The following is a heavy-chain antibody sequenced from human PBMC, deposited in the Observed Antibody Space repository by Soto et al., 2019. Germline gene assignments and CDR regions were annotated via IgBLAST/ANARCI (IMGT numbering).Heavy chain of an antibody. J-gene: IGHJ3*02. CDR1: DFSFGDYA. CDR2: IRSKTYGGTT. V-gene: IGHV3-49*03. CDR3: TRSYCSRTNCFPTTIDI. D-gene: IGHD2-2*01. Sequence: GGSLRLSCTGSDFSFGDYALTWFRQAPGKGLEWVSFIRSKTYGGTTEYAASVKGRFTMSRDDSKSIAYLQMNSLKIEDTALYYCTRSYCSRTNCFPTTIDIWGPGTMVTVSS.